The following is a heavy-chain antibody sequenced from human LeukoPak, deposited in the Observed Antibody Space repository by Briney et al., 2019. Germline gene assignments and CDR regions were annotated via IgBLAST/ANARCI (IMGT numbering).Heavy chain of an antibody. D-gene: IGHD4-17*01. CDR3: ARSDGDYGDY. V-gene: IGHV1-69*04. CDR2: IIPILGIA. J-gene: IGHJ4*02. Sequence: ASVKVCCKASGGTFSSYAISWVRQAPGQGLGWMGRIIPILGIANYAQKFQGRVTITADKSTSTAYMELSSLRSEDTAVYYCARSDGDYGDYWGQGTLVTVSS. CDR1: GGTFSSYA.